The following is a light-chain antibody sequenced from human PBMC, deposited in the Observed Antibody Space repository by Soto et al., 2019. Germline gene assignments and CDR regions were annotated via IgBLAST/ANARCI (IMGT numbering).Light chain of an antibody. CDR2: GAS. J-gene: IGKJ2*02. V-gene: IGKV3-20*01. CDR1: QSVSSSY. CDR3: QQYGSSPST. Sequence: EIVLTQSPGTLSLSPGERATLSCRASQSVSSSYLAWYQQKPGQAPRLLIYGASSRATGIPDRFSGSGSGTDFTLTISRLEPEDFAVYYCQQYGSSPSTFGQRTKLEIK.